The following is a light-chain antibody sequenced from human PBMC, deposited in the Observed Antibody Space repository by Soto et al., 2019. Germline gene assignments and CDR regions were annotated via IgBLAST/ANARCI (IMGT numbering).Light chain of an antibody. Sequence: DIQLTQSPSSVSASVGDSLNITCRASQDIGKWLAWYQQKPGRAPKVLIYAASHLESGVPSRFSGSGSGTEFTLTISSLQPEDFATYYCLQHNSYPLTFGQGTRLEIK. CDR2: AAS. J-gene: IGKJ5*01. V-gene: IGKV1-17*03. CDR1: QDIGKW. CDR3: LQHNSYPLT.